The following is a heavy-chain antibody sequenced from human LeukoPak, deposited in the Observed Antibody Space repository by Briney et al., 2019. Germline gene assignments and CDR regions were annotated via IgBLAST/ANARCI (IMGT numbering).Heavy chain of an antibody. CDR3: ARKYYYDSSGYGPYGMDV. J-gene: IGHJ6*02. D-gene: IGHD3-22*01. V-gene: IGHV1-69*01. CDR2: IIPIFGTA. Sequence: GSSVKVSCKASGSTFSSYAISWVRQAPGQGLEWMGGIIPIFGTANYAQKFQGRVTITADESTSTAYMELSSLRSEDTAVYYCARKYYYDSSGYGPYGMDVWGQGTTVTVSS. CDR1: GSTFSSYA.